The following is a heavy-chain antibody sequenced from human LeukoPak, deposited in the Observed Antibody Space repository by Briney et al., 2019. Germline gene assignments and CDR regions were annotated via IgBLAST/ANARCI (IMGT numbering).Heavy chain of an antibody. CDR3: ARLSVGSYGADY. CDR1: GGSISSSSYY. CDR2: IYYSGST. D-gene: IGHD4/OR15-4a*01. V-gene: IGHV4-39*01. Sequence: SETLSLTCTVSGGSISSSSYYWGWIRQPPGKGLEWIGSIYYSGSTYYNPSLKSRVTISVDTSKNQFSLKLSSVTAADTAVYYCARLSVGSYGADYWGQGTLVTVSS. J-gene: IGHJ4*02.